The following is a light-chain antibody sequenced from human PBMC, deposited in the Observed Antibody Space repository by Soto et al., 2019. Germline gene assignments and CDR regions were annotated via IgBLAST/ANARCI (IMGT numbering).Light chain of an antibody. Sequence: QSALTQPDAVSGSPGQSITIACTGTSRAVGSYTLVSWYQQHPGKAPKLMSYEVSKRPSGVSNRFSGSKSGNTASLTISGLQAEDEADYSCCSYAFSRTSYVFGNGTELTVL. CDR3: CSYAFSRTSYV. V-gene: IGLV2-23*02. CDR1: SRAVGSYTL. CDR2: EVS. J-gene: IGLJ1*01.